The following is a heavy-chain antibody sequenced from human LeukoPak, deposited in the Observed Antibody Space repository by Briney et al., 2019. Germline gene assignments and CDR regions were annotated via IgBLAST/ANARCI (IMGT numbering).Heavy chain of an antibody. CDR1: GFTFSSYV. CDR2: ISSSGSTI. J-gene: IGHJ4*02. V-gene: IGHV3-48*03. D-gene: IGHD1-26*01. CDR3: ARGNLLYFDY. Sequence: GGSLRLSCAASGFTFSSYVMNWVRQAPGKGLEWVSYISSSGSTIYYADSVKGRFTISRDNAKNSLYLQMNSLRAEDTAVYYCARGNLLYFDYWGQGTLVTVSS.